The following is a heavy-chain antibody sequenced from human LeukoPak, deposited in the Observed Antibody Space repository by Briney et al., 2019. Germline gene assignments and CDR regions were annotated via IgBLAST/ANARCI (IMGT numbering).Heavy chain of an antibody. V-gene: IGHV4-61*01. D-gene: IGHD3-22*01. CDR1: GGSFSSGSYY. CDR3: ATYYDSSGCQG. Sequence: SETLSLTCTVSGGSFSSGSYYWSWIRQPPGKGLEWIGYIYYSGSTNYNPSLKSRVTISVDTSKNQFSLKLSSVTAADTAVYYCATYYDSSGCQGWGQGTLVTVSS. CDR2: IYYSGST. J-gene: IGHJ4*02.